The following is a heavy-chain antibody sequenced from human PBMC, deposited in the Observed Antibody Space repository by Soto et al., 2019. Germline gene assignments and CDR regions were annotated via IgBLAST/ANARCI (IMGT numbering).Heavy chain of an antibody. CDR2: NKQSCRT. J-gene: IGHJ4*02. CDR3: ARSYGVWSRKSFDY. D-gene: IGHD3-3*01. V-gene: IGHV4-34*01. Sequence: SEALSLPCACFGGPFSGYYWSWIRQPTRKRREGITENKQSCRTNYNPSLNTPVTISVEASSNLFSQKLSAESSANMALYDCARSYGVWSRKSFDYWGQGTLVTVSS. CDR1: GGPFSGYY.